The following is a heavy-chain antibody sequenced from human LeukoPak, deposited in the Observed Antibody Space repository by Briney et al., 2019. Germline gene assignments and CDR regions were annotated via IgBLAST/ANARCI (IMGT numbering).Heavy chain of an antibody. CDR3: ARGGIVASTTASFDY. J-gene: IGHJ4*02. CDR1: GYTFTGYY. D-gene: IGHD5-12*01. Sequence: ASVTVSCKASGYTFTGYYMHWVRQAPGQGLEWMGWINPNSGGTSYAQKFQGRVTMTRDTSISTAYMELSRLRSDDTAVYYCARGGIVASTTASFDYWGQGTLVTVSS. CDR2: INPNSGGT. V-gene: IGHV1-2*02.